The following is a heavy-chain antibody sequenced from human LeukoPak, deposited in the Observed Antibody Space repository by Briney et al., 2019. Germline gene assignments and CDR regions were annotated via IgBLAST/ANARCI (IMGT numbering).Heavy chain of an antibody. D-gene: IGHD5-18*01. V-gene: IGHV3-30-3*01. CDR2: ISYDGSNK. J-gene: IGHJ4*02. CDR3: ARDAYGYGYVDY. Sequence: GGSLRLSCVVFGFTFGSYAVGWVRQVPGRGRGWVAVISYDGSNKYYAASVKRRFTLSRDNSKNTLHLQMNSLRAEDTAVYYCARDAYGYGYVDYWGQGTLVTVSS. CDR1: GFTFGSYA.